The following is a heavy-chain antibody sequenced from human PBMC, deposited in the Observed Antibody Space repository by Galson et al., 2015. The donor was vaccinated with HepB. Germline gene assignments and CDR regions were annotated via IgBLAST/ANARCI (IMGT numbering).Heavy chain of an antibody. V-gene: IGHV3-48*02. CDR2: ITSSSSNI. CDR1: GFTLSNYS. J-gene: IGHJ3*02. CDR3: TRKWAFDN. D-gene: IGHD1-26*01. Sequence: SLRLSCAASGFTLSNYSMNWVRQAPGKGLEWLSYITSSSSNIYYADSVKGRFTISRDNAKKSLYLEMTSLRDEDTAVYYCTRKWAFDNWGQGTMVTVS.